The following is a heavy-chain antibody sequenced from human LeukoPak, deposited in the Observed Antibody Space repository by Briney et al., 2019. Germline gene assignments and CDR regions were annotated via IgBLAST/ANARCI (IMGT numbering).Heavy chain of an antibody. Sequence: SETLSLACTVSGGSINSYYWSWIRQPPGKGLEWIGYIYYSGSTNYNPSLKSRVTISVDTSKNQFSLKLSSVTAADTAVYYCARHSERWLGAFDIWGQGTMVTVSS. CDR3: ARHSERWLGAFDI. CDR2: IYYSGST. J-gene: IGHJ3*02. V-gene: IGHV4-59*08. D-gene: IGHD6-19*01. CDR1: GGSINSYY.